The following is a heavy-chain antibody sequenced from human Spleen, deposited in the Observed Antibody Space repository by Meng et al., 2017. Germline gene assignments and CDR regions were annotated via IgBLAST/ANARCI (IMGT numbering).Heavy chain of an antibody. Sequence: QVRLQQWGAGLLEPSETLSLPCVVSGGSFSDYYWGWTRQPPGKGLEWIGEINHRGNTNYNSFLESRVTISVDTSQNSLSLKLSSVTAADSAVYYCARGPTTVAHDFDYWGQGTLVTVSS. CDR1: GGSFSDYY. CDR2: INHRGNT. CDR3: ARGPTTVAHDFDY. J-gene: IGHJ4*02. V-gene: IGHV4-34*01. D-gene: IGHD4-11*01.